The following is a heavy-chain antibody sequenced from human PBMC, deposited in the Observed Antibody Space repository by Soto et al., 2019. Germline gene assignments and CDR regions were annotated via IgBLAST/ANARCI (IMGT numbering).Heavy chain of an antibody. Sequence: PGGSLRLSCVGSGFIFSSYAMGWVRQAPGKGLEWVSGISDSGGSTYYADSVKGRFSISRDNSKNTLYLQMNSLRTEDTAVYYCANTIFGITQFGLDVWGQGTTGTGS. J-gene: IGHJ6*01. CDR2: ISDSGGST. V-gene: IGHV3-23*01. CDR1: GFIFSSYA. CDR3: ANTIFGITQFGLDV. D-gene: IGHD3-3*01.